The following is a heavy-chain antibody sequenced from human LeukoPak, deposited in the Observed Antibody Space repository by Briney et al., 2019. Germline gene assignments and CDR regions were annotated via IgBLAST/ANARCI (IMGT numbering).Heavy chain of an antibody. V-gene: IGHV4-30-4*08. J-gene: IGHJ6*03. D-gene: IGHD3-10*01. CDR1: GASISRGDYY. CDR3: ASALVRGVIEPYYYYYMDV. Sequence: SESLSLTCTVSGASISRGDYYWGWIRHPPGKGLEGFGYIYYIGSTYYNPSLKSRVTISVDTSKNQFSLKLSSVTAADTAVYYCASALVRGVIEPYYYYYMDVWGKGTTVTVSS. CDR2: IYYIGST.